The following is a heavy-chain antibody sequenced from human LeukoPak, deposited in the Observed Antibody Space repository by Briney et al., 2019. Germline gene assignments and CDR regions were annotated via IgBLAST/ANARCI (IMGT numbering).Heavy chain of an antibody. Sequence: ASVKVSCKASGYTFTSYGISWVRQAPGQGLEWMGWINPNSGGTNYAQKFQGRVTITRDTSISTASMELSRLRSDATAVYYCARDRVLWFGKLPIAFDIGGQGQWSPSLQ. J-gene: IGHJ3*02. CDR3: ARDRVLWFGKLPIAFDI. CDR1: GYTFTSYG. CDR2: INPNSGGT. D-gene: IGHD3-10*01. V-gene: IGHV1-2*02.